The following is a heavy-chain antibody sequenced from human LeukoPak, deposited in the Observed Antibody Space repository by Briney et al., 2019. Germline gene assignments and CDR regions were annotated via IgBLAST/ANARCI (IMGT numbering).Heavy chain of an antibody. CDR1: LGSITYGSYY. CDR2: IHYSGST. CDR3: ARGRIAAAATAFFDY. Sequence: PSQTLSLTCTVSLGSITYGSYYWNWVRQHPGKALEWIGYIHYSGSTYYNPSLESRVTMSVDTSKNQLSLSLKSVTAADTAVYFCARGRIAAAATAFFDYWGQGALVTVSS. D-gene: IGHD6-13*01. J-gene: IGHJ4*02. V-gene: IGHV4-31*03.